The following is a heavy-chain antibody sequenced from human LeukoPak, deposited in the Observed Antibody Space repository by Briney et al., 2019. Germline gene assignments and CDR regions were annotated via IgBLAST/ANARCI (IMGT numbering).Heavy chain of an antibody. CDR1: GFTFSDYY. V-gene: IGHV3-11*01. CDR3: ARDRRITMVRGVIAWFDP. D-gene: IGHD3-10*01. Sequence: PGGSLRLSCAASGFTFSDYYMSWIRHAPGKGLEWVSYISSSGSTIYYADSVKGRFTISRDNAKNSLYLQMNSLRAEDTAVYYCARDRRITMVRGVIAWFDPWGQGTLVTVSS. CDR2: ISSSGSTI. J-gene: IGHJ5*02.